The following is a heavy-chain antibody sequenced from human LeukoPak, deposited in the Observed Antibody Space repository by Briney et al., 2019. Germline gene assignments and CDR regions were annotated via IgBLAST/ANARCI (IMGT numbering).Heavy chain of an antibody. CDR1: GYTFTGYY. Sequence: GASVKISCKASGYTFTGYYMHWVRQAPGQGLEWMGWINPNSGGTNYAQKFQSWVTMTRDTSISTAYMELSRLRSDDTAVYYCAREYCSSTSCYAVAFDIWGQGTMVTVSS. CDR3: AREYCSSTSCYAVAFDI. J-gene: IGHJ3*02. V-gene: IGHV1-2*04. D-gene: IGHD2-2*01. CDR2: INPNSGGT.